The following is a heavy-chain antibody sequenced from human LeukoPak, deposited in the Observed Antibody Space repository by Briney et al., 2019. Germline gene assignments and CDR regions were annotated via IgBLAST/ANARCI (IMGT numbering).Heavy chain of an antibody. CDR3: ARIGAHYYYYYMDV. D-gene: IGHD1-26*01. V-gene: IGHV4-38-2*02. CDR2: IYHSGST. CDR1: GYSISSGYY. J-gene: IGHJ6*03. Sequence: SETLSLTCTVSGYSISSGYYWGWIRQPPGKGLEWIGSIYHSGSTYYNPSLKSRVTISVDTSKNQFSLKLSSVTAADTAVYYCARIGAHYYYYYMDVWAKGTTVTVS.